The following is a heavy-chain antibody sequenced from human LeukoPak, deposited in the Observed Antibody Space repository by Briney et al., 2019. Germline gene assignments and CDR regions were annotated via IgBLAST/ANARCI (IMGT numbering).Heavy chain of an antibody. Sequence: YPSETLSLTCTASGGSISSSSYYWGWIRQPPGKGLEWIGSIYYSGSTYYNPSLKSRVTISVDTSKNQFSLKLSSVTAADTAVYYCARDLYGDYEGSFDYWGQGTLVTVSS. D-gene: IGHD4-17*01. J-gene: IGHJ4*02. CDR2: IYYSGST. CDR3: ARDLYGDYEGSFDY. CDR1: GGSISSSSYY. V-gene: IGHV4-39*07.